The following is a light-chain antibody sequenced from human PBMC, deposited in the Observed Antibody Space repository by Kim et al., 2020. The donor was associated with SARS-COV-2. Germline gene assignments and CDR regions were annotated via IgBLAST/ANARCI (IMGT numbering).Light chain of an antibody. CDR1: SSDVGGYNH. J-gene: IGLJ3*02. CDR3: KSYTASTTRV. CDR2: DVN. Sequence: QSALTQPASVSGSPGQSITISCTGTSSDVGGYNHVSWYQQHPGKAPKLMIYDVNKRPSGVSSRFSGSKSGNTASLTISGLQAEDEADYYCKSYTASTTRVFGGGTQLTVL. V-gene: IGLV2-14*01.